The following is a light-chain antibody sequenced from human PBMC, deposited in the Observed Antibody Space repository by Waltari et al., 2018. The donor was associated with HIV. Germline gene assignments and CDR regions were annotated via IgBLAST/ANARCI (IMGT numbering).Light chain of an antibody. J-gene: IGLJ2*01. Sequence: QSALTQPASVSGSPGQSITISCTGSSSDVGSYKHVSWYQQHPGKAPRLIIYEVSKRPSGVSNRYSASKSGKTASRTVSGRRAEDEADYYCSSYAGSSTFVIFGGGTKLTVL. V-gene: IGLV2-23*02. CDR2: EVS. CDR3: SSYAGSSTFVI. CDR1: SSDVGSYKH.